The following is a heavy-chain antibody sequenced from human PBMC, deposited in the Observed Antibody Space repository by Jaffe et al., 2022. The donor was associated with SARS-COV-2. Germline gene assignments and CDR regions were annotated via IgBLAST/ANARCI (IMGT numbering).Heavy chain of an antibody. J-gene: IGHJ3*02. V-gene: IGHV3-30-3*01. D-gene: IGHD1-26*01. CDR1: GFTFSSYA. CDR2: ISYDGSNK. Sequence: QVQLVESGGGVVQPGRSLRLSCAASGFTFSSYAMHWVRQAPGKGLEWVAVISYDGSNKYYADSVKGRFTISRDNSKNTLYLQMNSLRAEDTAVYYCARGAIVGATTAFDIWGQGTMVTVSS. CDR3: ARGAIVGATTAFDI.